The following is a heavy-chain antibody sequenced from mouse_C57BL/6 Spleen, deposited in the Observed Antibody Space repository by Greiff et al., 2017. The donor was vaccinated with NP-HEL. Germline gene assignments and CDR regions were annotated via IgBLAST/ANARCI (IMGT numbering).Heavy chain of an antibody. CDR2: IDPEDGET. CDR3: ARSTTVVDAMDY. Sequence: VQLQQSGAELVKPGASVKLSCTASGFNIKDYYMHWVKQRTEQGLEWIGRIDPEDGETKSAPKFQGKATITADTSSNTAYLQLSSLTSEDTAVYYCARSTTVVDAMDYWGQGTSVTVSS. D-gene: IGHD1-1*01. CDR1: GFNIKDYY. J-gene: IGHJ4*01. V-gene: IGHV14-2*01.